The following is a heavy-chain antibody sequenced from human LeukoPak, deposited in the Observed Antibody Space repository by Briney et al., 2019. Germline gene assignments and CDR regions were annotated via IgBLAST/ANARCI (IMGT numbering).Heavy chain of an antibody. CDR2: INPNSGGT. V-gene: IGHV1-2*02. CDR3: ARGMAGSGSYYDGPDY. CDR1: GYTFTGYY. J-gene: IGHJ4*02. Sequence: GASVKVSCKASGYTFTGYYMHWVRQAPGQGLEWMGWINPNSGGTNYAQKFQGRVTMTRDTSISTAYVELSRLRSDDTAVYYCARGMAGSGSYYDGPDYWGQGTLVTVSS. D-gene: IGHD1-26*01.